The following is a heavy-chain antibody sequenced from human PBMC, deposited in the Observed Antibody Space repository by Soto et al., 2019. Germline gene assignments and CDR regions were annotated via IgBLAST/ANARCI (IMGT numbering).Heavy chain of an antibody. J-gene: IGHJ6*02. CDR3: AKVYSSSWFSTPYYYYGMDV. CDR1: GDSVSSNSAA. Sequence: SQTLSLTCAISGDSVSSNSAAWNWIRQSPSRGLEWLGRTYYRSKWYNDYAVSVKSRITINPDTSKNQFSLQLNSVTPEDTAVYYCAKVYSSSWFSTPYYYYGMDVWGQGTTVTVSS. D-gene: IGHD6-13*01. CDR2: TYYRSKWYN. V-gene: IGHV6-1*01.